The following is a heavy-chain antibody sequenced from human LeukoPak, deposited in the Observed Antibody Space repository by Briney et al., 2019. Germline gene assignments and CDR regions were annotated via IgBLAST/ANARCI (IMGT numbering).Heavy chain of an antibody. CDR2: IYSTGST. Sequence: PSETLSLTCTVSGGSMSNYYWSWIRQPAGKGLEWIGRIYSTGSTNYNPSLKSRVTISEDTSKNQLSLKLSSVTAADTAFYYCARLNSGSPSRLDYWGQGTLVTVSS. CDR3: ARLNSGSPSRLDY. D-gene: IGHD1-1*01. V-gene: IGHV4-4*07. CDR1: GGSMSNYY. J-gene: IGHJ4*02.